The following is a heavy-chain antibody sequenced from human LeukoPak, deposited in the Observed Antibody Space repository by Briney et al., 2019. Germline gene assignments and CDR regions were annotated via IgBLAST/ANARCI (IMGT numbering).Heavy chain of an antibody. CDR1: GFTFNTYV. J-gene: IGHJ4*02. Sequence: PGGSLRLSCAASGFTFNTYVMSWVRQVPGKGLEWVSAISGSGGSTYYADSVKGRFTISSDESKNTLYLQLNSLRAEDTALYYCAKESSSDYYFDYWGQGTLVTVSS. V-gene: IGHV3-23*01. D-gene: IGHD6-25*01. CDR2: ISGSGGST. CDR3: AKESSSDYYFDY.